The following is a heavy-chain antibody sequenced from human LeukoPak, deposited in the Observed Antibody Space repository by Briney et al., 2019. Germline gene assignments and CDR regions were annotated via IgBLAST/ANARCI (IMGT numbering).Heavy chain of an antibody. Sequence: SQTLSFTCTVSGGSISSGSYYWSWIRQPAGKGLEWIGRIYTSGSTNYNPSLKSRVTISVDTSKNQFSLKLSSVTAADTAVYYCAREIMVRGVITYYFDYWGQGTLVTVSS. D-gene: IGHD3-10*01. CDR1: GGSISSGSYY. CDR3: AREIMVRGVITYYFDY. J-gene: IGHJ4*02. CDR2: IYTSGST. V-gene: IGHV4-61*02.